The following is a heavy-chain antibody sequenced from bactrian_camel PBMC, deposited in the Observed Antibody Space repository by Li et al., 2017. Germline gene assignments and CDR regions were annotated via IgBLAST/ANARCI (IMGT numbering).Heavy chain of an antibody. CDR3: AASLQWFGCRDSATIGF. Sequence: VQLVESGGGLVQPGRSFRLSCAAAGTTFADDAMGWIRQAPGKGLEWVSGIGWGNGPLTTYADSVKGRFTISQDITKKALYLQMNSLKPEDTATYYCAASLQWFGCRDSATIGFWGQGTQVTVS. V-gene: IGHV3-1*01. CDR2: IGWGNGPLT. J-gene: IGHJ4*01. D-gene: IGHD2*01. CDR1: GTTFADDA.